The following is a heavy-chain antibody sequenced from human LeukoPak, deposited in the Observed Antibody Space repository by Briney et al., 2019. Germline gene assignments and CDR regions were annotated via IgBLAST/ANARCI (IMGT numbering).Heavy chain of an antibody. CDR1: GYTFTSYY. CDR3: AREDIAVAGTLVDY. V-gene: IGHV1-46*01. CDR2: INPSGGST. Sequence: ASVKVSCKESGYTFTSYYMHWVRQAPGQGRECVGIINPSGGSTSYAQKFQGGVTMSRDMSTSTVYMELSSLRSEDTAVYDCAREDIAVAGTLVDYWGQGTLVTVSS. J-gene: IGHJ4*02. D-gene: IGHD6-19*01.